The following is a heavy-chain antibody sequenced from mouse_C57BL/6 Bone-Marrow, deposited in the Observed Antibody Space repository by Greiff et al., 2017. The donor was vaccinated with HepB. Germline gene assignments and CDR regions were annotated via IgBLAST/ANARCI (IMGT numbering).Heavy chain of an antibody. Sequence: EVQLQQSGAELVRPGASVKLSCTASGFNIKDYYMHWVKQRPEQGLEWIGRIDPEDGDTEYAPKFQGKATMTADTSSNTAYLQLSSLTSEDTAVYYWTTYLPHDYGFAYWGQGTLVTVSA. J-gene: IGHJ3*01. CDR2: IDPEDGDT. CDR1: GFNIKDYY. CDR3: TTYLPHDYGFAY. V-gene: IGHV14-1*01. D-gene: IGHD2-4*01.